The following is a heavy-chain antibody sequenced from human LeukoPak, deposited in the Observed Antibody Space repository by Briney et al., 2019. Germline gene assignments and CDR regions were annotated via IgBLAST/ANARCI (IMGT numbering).Heavy chain of an antibody. D-gene: IGHD6-13*01. CDR3: AREIAAAGSTYFDY. V-gene: IGHV3-21*01. J-gene: IGHJ4*02. CDR1: GFTFSTYN. Sequence: GGSLTLSCAASGFTFSTYNMNWVRQAPGKGLEWVLFISSCNSYISYEDSVKGRFTISCDNAKNSLYLQMNTLRAEDTAVYYCAREIAAAGSTYFDYWGQGTLVTVSS. CDR2: ISSCNSYI.